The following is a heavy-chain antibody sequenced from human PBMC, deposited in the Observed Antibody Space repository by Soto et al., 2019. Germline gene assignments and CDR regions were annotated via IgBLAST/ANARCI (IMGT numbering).Heavy chain of an antibody. CDR1: GGSISSGGSY. J-gene: IGHJ4*02. V-gene: IGHV4-31*03. CDR2: IFYSDSF. CDR3: ARAPETPPIFGVVRPYFFDF. D-gene: IGHD3-3*01. Sequence: QVQLQESGPGLVKSSQTLSLTCTVSGGSISSGGSYWSWIRQRPGKGLEWSGYIFYSDSFYYTPSLKGRVVILADTSKNQFTRKLSSVTDADTAVYYCARAPETPPIFGVVRPYFFDFWGQGTLVTVSS.